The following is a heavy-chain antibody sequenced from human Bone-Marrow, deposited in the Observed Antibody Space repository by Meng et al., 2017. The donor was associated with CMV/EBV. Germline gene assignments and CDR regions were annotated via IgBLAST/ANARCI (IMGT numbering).Heavy chain of an antibody. CDR3: AKSRNGYGGEDH. Sequence: GGSLRLSCAASGFTFNSYAMNWVRQAPGKGLEWVSTISDSGGNTYYPDSVKGRFTISRDNSNKTVYLQMNRLRAEDTAIYYCAKSRNGYGGEDHWGHGMLVTVSS. CDR2: ISDSGGNT. D-gene: IGHD5-12*01. J-gene: IGHJ1*01. CDR1: GFTFNSYA. V-gene: IGHV3-23*01.